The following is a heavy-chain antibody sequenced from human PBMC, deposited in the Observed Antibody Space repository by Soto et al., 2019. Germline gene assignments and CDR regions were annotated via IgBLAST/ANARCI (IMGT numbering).Heavy chain of an antibody. D-gene: IGHD3-10*01. J-gene: IGHJ4*02. V-gene: IGHV1-69*01. CDR3: ARDRDDYGSGNYYNRIDY. Sequence: QVQLVQSGAEVQKPGSSVKVSCKASGGIFSTYAISWLRQAPGQGLAWMGGIIPLFGTPNYAQRFQGRVTITADESTSTAYMERSRLRSEYTAVYYCARDRDDYGSGNYYNRIDYWGQGTLGTVSS. CDR1: GGIFSTYA. CDR2: IIPLFGTP.